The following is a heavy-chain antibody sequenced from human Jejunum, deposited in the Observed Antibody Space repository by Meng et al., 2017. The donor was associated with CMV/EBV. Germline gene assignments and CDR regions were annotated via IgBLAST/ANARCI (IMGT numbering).Heavy chain of an antibody. D-gene: IGHD3-22*01. J-gene: IGHJ4*01. Sequence: CKATGYPFTGHGISKVRNASGQALEWMGWISAYSGDTTYARRLRSKLTLNTDTSTATGDMKLRSLRSDDTATYYCTREWLQYYDGSAYWGQGTLVTVSS. CDR1: GYPFTGHG. CDR2: ISAYSGDT. V-gene: IGHV1-18*01. CDR3: TREWLQYYDGSAY.